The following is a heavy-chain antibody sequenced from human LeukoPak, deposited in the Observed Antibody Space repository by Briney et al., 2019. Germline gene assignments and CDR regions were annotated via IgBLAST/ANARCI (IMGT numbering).Heavy chain of an antibody. CDR1: GGSISSYY. CDR3: ARHLLIFGVVIIPVSVDAFDI. J-gene: IGHJ3*02. V-gene: IGHV4-59*08. CDR2: IYYSGST. Sequence: SETLSLTCTVSGGSISSYYWSWIRQPPGKGLEWIGYIYYSGSTNYNPSLKSRVTISVDTSKNQFSLKLSSVTAADTAVYYCARHLLIFGVVIIPVSVDAFDIWGQGTMVTVSS. D-gene: IGHD3-3*01.